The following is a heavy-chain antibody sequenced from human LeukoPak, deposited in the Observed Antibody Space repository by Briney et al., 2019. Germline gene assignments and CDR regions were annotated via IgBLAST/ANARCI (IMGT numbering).Heavy chain of an antibody. J-gene: IGHJ3*02. V-gene: IGHV3-23*01. D-gene: IGHD6-19*01. Sequence: TGGPLRLSCGASGFIFSSYAMSGLRQAPGEGVEWVIAISGSGGSTYYPDAVKRRFTISRENSKTTLYLQINRQRADATLVYYGAKDITGVWYKVGDAFDIWGEKTMV. CDR2: ISGSGGST. CDR1: GFIFSSYA. CDR3: AKDITGVWYKVGDAFDI.